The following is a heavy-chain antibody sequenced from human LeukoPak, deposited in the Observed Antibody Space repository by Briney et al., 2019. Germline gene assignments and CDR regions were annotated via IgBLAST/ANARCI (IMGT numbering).Heavy chain of an antibody. CDR3: ARDGLREFDY. Sequence: PGGFLRLSCAASGFTFNSTWMHWVRQAPGKGLVWVSHISSDGSSTNYADSVKGRFTISRDNAKNTLYLQMNSLRAEDTAVYYCARDGLREFDYWGQGTLVTVSS. V-gene: IGHV3-74*01. D-gene: IGHD5-12*01. CDR2: ISSDGSST. J-gene: IGHJ4*02. CDR1: GFTFNSTW.